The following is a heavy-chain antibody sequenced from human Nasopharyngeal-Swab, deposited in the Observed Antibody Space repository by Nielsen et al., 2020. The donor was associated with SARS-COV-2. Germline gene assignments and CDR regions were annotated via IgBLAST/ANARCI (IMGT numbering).Heavy chain of an antibody. CDR1: GGSFSGYY. CDR3: ARGIPWGIAAAGESYYFDY. Sequence: SETLSLTCAVYGGSFSGYYWSWIRQPPGKGLEWIGEINHSGSTNYNPSLKSRVTISVDTSKNQFSLKLSSVTAADTAVYYCARGIPWGIAAAGESYYFDYWGQGTLVTVSS. J-gene: IGHJ4*02. V-gene: IGHV4-34*01. D-gene: IGHD6-13*01. CDR2: INHSGST.